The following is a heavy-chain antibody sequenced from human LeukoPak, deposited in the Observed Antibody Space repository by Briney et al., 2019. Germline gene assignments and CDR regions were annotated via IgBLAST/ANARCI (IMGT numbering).Heavy chain of an antibody. CDR3: AKEGAASWDVDV. D-gene: IGHD3-3*02. CDR2: IRPDGHNK. CDR1: GFIFIGYG. Sequence: AGGSLRLSCAASGFIFIGYGMHWVRQAPGKGPEWVAFIRPDGHNKYYADSVKGRFMISRDNSKNTVDLQMNSLRGDDTAMYYCAKEGAASWDVDVWRKGTTVTVSS. J-gene: IGHJ6*04. V-gene: IGHV3-30*02.